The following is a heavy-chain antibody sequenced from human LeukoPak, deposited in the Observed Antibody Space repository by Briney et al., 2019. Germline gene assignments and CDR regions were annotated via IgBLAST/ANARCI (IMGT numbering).Heavy chain of an antibody. CDR3: ARLARYCSSTTCYHFDY. D-gene: IGHD2-2*01. Sequence: SETLSLTCGVSGYSISSGYYWGWIRQPPGKGLEWIGSIYNSGNTYYNPSLKSRVTISVDTSKNQFSLNLSSVTAADTAVYYCARLARYCSSTTCYHFDYWGQGTLVTVSS. J-gene: IGHJ4*02. CDR1: GYSISSGYY. CDR2: IYNSGNT. V-gene: IGHV4-38-2*01.